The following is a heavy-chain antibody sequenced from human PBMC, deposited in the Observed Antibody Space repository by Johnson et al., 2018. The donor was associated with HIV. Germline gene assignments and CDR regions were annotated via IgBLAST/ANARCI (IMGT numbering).Heavy chain of an antibody. CDR2: ISGSGSTL. CDR1: GFSLSDYY. J-gene: IGHJ3*02. V-gene: IGHV3-11*04. D-gene: IGHD3-22*01. CDR3: AKSQDSSAYDYDFDI. Sequence: QVQLVESGGGLVKPGASLRLSCAASGFSLSDYYMSWIRQAPGKGLEWVSYISGSGSTLYYADSVKGRFTISRDNAKNSLYLQMNSLRAEDTAVYYCAKSQDSSAYDYDFDIWGQGTMVTVSS.